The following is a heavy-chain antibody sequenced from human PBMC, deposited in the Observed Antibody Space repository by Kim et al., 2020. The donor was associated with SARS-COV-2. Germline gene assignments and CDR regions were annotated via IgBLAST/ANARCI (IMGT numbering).Heavy chain of an antibody. Sequence: GGSLRLSCAASGFTFSSYDMHWVRQATGKGLEWVSAIGTAGDTYYPGSVKGRFTISRENAKNSLYLQMNSLRAGDTAVYYCARDPGIAVAGTPAGGYYGMDVWGQGTTVTVSS. V-gene: IGHV3-13*01. CDR1: GFTFSSYD. D-gene: IGHD6-19*01. CDR3: ARDPGIAVAGTPAGGYYGMDV. CDR2: IGTAGDT. J-gene: IGHJ6*02.